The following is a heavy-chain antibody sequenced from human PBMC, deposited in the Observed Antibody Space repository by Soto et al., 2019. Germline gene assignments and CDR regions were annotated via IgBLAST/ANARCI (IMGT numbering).Heavy chain of an antibody. D-gene: IGHD3-3*01. CDR1: GFTFTSYA. Sequence: GGSLRLSCAASGFTFTSYAMHWVRQAPGKGLEWVAVISNDGSNYYYADSVRGRFTISRDNTKNMLFLQMSSLRGEDSGVYYCARGTTLAIFDYGMDVWGQGTTVTLSS. V-gene: IGHV3-30-3*01. CDR2: ISNDGSNY. J-gene: IGHJ6*02. CDR3: ARGTTLAIFDYGMDV.